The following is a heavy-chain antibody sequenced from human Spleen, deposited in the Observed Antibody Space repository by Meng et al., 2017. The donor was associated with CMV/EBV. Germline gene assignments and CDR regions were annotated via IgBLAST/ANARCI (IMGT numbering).Heavy chain of an antibody. V-gene: IGHV3-30-3*01. J-gene: IGHJ4*02. CDR1: GFIFSPFA. D-gene: IGHD3-3*01. CDR3: ARDYFTIFGVVITHETFDY. Sequence: GGSLRLSCAASGFIFSPFAMHWVRQAPGKGLEWVAGVSHDGTNEHYADSVKGRLTISRDNSKSTVYLQMNSLRPEDTAVYYCARDYFTIFGVVITHETFDYWGQGTLVTVSS. CDR2: VSHDGTNE.